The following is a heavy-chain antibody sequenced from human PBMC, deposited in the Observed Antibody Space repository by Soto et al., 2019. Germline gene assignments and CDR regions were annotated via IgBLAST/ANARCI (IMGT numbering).Heavy chain of an antibody. V-gene: IGHV5-10-1*01. Sequence: EVQLVQSGAEVKKPGESLRISCKGSGYSFTSYWISWVRQMPGKGLEWMGRIDPSDSYTNYSPSFQGHVTISADKSISTAYLQRSSLKASETSMYYCARHSNQLLGFDYWGQGTLVTVSS. J-gene: IGHJ4*02. CDR1: GYSFTSYW. CDR2: IDPSDSYT. D-gene: IGHD2-2*01. CDR3: ARHSNQLLGFDY.